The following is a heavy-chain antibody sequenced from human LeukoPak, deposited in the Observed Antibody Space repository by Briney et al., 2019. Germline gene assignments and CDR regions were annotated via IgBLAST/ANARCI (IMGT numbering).Heavy chain of an antibody. CDR3: AKGSTRWFGESLGYYYYYYMDV. J-gene: IGHJ6*03. Sequence: GGSLRLSCAASGFTFSSYAMSWVRQAPGKGLEWVSAISGSGGSTYYADSVKGRFTISRDNSKTTLYLQMNSLRAEDTAVYYCAKGSTRWFGESLGYYYYYYMDVWGKGTTVTVSS. V-gene: IGHV3-23*01. D-gene: IGHD3-10*01. CDR2: ISGSGGST. CDR1: GFTFSSYA.